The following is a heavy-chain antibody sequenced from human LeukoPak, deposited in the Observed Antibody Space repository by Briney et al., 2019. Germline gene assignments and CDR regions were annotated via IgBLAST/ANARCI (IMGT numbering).Heavy chain of an antibody. D-gene: IGHD6-6*01. V-gene: IGHV4-34*01. CDR3: ARSSPFDY. Sequence: SETLSLTCAVYGGSFSGYYWSWIRQPPGKGLEWIGEINHSGSTNYKPSLKSRVTISVDTSKNQFSLKLSSVTAADTAVYYCARSSPFDYWGQGTLVTVSS. J-gene: IGHJ4*02. CDR2: INHSGST. CDR1: GGSFSGYY.